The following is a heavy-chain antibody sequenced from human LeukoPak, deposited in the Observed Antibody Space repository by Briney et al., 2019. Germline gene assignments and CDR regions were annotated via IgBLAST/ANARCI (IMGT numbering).Heavy chain of an antibody. J-gene: IGHJ4*02. CDR2: IHYSGAT. CDR3: ATKPIGDYYFDY. V-gene: IGHV4-30-4*01. Sequence: SQTLSLTCTVSGGSISSSDYYWSWIRQPPGMGLEWIGYIHYSGATYYNPSLKSRVTLSVDTSKNQFSLRLTSVTAADTAVYYCATKPIGDYYFDYWGRGTLVTVSS. CDR1: GGSISSSDYY. D-gene: IGHD4-17*01.